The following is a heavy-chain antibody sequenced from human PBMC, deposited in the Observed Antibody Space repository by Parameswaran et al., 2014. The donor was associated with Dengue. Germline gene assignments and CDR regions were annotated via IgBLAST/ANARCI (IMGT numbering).Heavy chain of an antibody. Sequence: WVRQAPGQGLEWMGIINPSGGSTSYAQKFQGRVTMTRDTSTSTVYMELSSLRSEDTAVYYCAREVIAANYYGMDVWGQGDHGHRLL. D-gene: IGHD6-13*01. CDR2: INPSGGST. J-gene: IGHJ6*02. V-gene: IGHV1-46*01. CDR3: AREVIAANYYGMDV.